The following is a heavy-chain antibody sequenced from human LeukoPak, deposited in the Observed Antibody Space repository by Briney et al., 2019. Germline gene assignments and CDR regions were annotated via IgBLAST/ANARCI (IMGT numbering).Heavy chain of an antibody. V-gene: IGHV1-2*02. CDR2: INPYTGAA. J-gene: IGHJ4*02. CDR3: ARGKSGYSP. D-gene: IGHD3-22*01. CDR1: GYTFTENY. Sequence: ASVKVSCKASGYTFTENYIHWVRQAPGQGLEWMGLINPYTGAANYTQNFRGRVTMTRDTSVSTAYMHLSGLRSDDTAVYYCARGKSGYSPWGQGTPVTVSS.